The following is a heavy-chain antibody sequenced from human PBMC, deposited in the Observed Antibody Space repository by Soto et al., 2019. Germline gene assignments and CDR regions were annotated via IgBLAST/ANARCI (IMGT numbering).Heavy chain of an antibody. CDR3: ASDRERLLWFGDPPFYYGMDV. D-gene: IGHD3-10*01. J-gene: IGHJ6*02. Sequence: QVQLVQSGAEVKKPGASVKVSCKASGYTFTSYGISWVRQAPGQGLEWMGWISAYNGNTNYAQKLQGRVTMTTDTSTSTAYMELRSLRSDGTAVYYCASDRERLLWFGDPPFYYGMDVWGQGTTVTVSS. CDR1: GYTFTSYG. CDR2: ISAYNGNT. V-gene: IGHV1-18*01.